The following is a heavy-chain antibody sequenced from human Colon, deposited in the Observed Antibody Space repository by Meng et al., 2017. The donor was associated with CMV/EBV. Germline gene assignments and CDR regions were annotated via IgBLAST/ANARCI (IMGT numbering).Heavy chain of an antibody. V-gene: IGHV3-30*02. CDR2: IRYDGSNK. J-gene: IGHJ4*02. CDR1: GFTFSSYG. Sequence: SGFTFSSYGMHWVRQAPGKGLEWVAFIRYDGSNKYYAGSVKGRFTISRDNSKNTLYLQMNSLRAEDTAVYYCAKAGEWLLSLPLFDYWGQGTLVTVSS. CDR3: AKAGEWLLSLPLFDY. D-gene: IGHD3-3*01.